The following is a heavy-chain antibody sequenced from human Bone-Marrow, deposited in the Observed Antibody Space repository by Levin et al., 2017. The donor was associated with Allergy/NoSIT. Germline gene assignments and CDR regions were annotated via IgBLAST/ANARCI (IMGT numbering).Heavy chain of an antibody. Sequence: PGESLKISCTASGFTFSDYAMSWVRQAPGKGLEWLSAISGSGSSTFYPDSVKGRFTVSRDNSKRTLYLQMDSLSAEDTAMYYCAKDKYSSSWSDGFQTWGQGTMVVVSS. CDR1: GFTFSDYA. D-gene: IGHD6-13*01. CDR3: AKDKYSSSWSDGFQT. V-gene: IGHV3-23*01. CDR2: ISGSGSST. J-gene: IGHJ3*01.